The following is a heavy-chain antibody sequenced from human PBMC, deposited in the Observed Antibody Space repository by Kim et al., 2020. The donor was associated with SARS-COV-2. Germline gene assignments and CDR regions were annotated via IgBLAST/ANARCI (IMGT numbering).Heavy chain of an antibody. V-gene: IGHV3-7*01. CDR3: ASGVALGY. CDR1: GFTFSTYW. Sequence: GGSLRLSCAASGFTFSTYWMSWVRQAPGKGLEWVSDINADESEKYCVDSVKGRFTISRDNAKNSLYLQMNSLRVEDTAVYYCASGVALGYWGQGTLVTVSS. CDR2: INADESEK. D-gene: IGHD2-8*01. J-gene: IGHJ4*02.